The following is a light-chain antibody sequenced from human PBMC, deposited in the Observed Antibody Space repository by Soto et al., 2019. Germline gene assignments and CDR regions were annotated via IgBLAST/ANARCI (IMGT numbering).Light chain of an antibody. CDR3: QQYADSPIT. J-gene: IGKJ3*01. Sequence: EVVMTQSPVILSVSPGERATLSCRDSQSVGRNLAWYEQKPGQAPSRLLLDASARPSGVPGRFSGSGSGTEFTLTIIGLQSDDFAVYYCQQYADSPITFGPGTTVDLK. V-gene: IGKV3-15*01. CDR2: DAS. CDR1: QSVGRN.